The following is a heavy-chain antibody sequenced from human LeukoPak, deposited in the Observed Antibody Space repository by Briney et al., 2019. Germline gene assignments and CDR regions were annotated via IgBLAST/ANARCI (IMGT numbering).Heavy chain of an antibody. D-gene: IGHD1-26*01. CDR1: GGSISSYY. V-gene: IGHV4-59*01. J-gene: IGHJ4*02. Sequence: SETLSLTCTVSGGSISSYYWTWIRQPPGKGLEWIGYIYYSGSTNYNPSLKSRVTISVDTSKNQFSLKLSSVTAADTAVYYCARALGAIDDYWGQGTLVTVSS. CDR3: ARALGAIDDY. CDR2: IYYSGST.